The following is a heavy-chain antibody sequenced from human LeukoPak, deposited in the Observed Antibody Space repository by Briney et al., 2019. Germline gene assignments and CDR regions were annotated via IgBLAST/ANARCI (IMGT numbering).Heavy chain of an antibody. D-gene: IGHD5-18*01. J-gene: IGHJ4*02. V-gene: IGHV3-23*01. CDR3: AKDRGYSYGPGGFDY. CDR1: GFTFSSYA. Sequence: PGGSLRFSCAASGFTFSSYAMSWVRQARGKGLEWVSAISGSGGSTYYADSVKGRFTISRDNSKNTLYLQMNSLRAEDTAVYYCAKDRGYSYGPGGFDYWGQGTLVTVSS. CDR2: ISGSGGST.